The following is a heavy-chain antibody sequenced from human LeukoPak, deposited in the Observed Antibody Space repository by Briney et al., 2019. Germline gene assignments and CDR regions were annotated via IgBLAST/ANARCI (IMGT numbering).Heavy chain of an antibody. CDR3: ARTSLGELLVDY. V-gene: IGHV4-59*12. Sequence: PSETLSLTCTVSGGSISSYYWSWIRQPPGKGLEWIGYIYYSGSTNYNPSLKSRVTISVDTSKNQFSLKLSSVTAADTAVYYCARTSLGELLVDYWGQGTLVTVSS. CDR1: GGSISSYY. CDR2: IYYSGST. D-gene: IGHD1-26*01. J-gene: IGHJ4*02.